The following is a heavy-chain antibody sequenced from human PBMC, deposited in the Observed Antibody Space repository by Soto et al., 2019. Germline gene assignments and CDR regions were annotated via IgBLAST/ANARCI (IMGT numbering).Heavy chain of an antibody. Sequence: ASVKVSCKASGGTFSSYAISWVRQARGQGLEWMGGIIPIFGTANYAQKFQGRVTITADKSTSTAYMELSSLRSEDTAVYYCARDGKYCGGDCFLNWFDPWGQGTLVTVSS. V-gene: IGHV1-69*06. J-gene: IGHJ5*02. CDR1: GGTFSSYA. D-gene: IGHD2-21*02. CDR3: ARDGKYCGGDCFLNWFDP. CDR2: IIPIFGTA.